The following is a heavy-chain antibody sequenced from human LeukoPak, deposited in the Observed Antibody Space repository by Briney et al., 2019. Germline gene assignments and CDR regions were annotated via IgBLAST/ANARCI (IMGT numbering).Heavy chain of an antibody. CDR3: ATGQSVRPLDY. V-gene: IGHV1-8*01. CDR1: GYTFTSYD. J-gene: IGHJ4*02. D-gene: IGHD5-24*01. CDR2: MNPNSGNT. Sequence: ASVKVSCKASGYTFTSYDINWVRQATGQGLEWMGWMNPNSGNTGYAQKFQGRVTMTEDTSTDTAYMELSSLRSEDTAVYYCATGQSVRPLDYWGEGTLVTVSS.